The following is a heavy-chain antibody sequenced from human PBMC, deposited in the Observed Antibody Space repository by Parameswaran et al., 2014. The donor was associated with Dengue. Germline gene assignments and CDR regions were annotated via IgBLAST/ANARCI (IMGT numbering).Heavy chain of an antibody. V-gene: IGHV1-69*01. J-gene: IGHJ5*02. CDR2: IIPIFGTA. CDR3: AREAPDWFDP. Sequence: WVRQAPGQGLEWMGGIIPIFGTANYAQKLQGRVTITADESTSTAYMELSSLRSEDTAVYYCAREAPDWFDPWGQGTLVTVSS.